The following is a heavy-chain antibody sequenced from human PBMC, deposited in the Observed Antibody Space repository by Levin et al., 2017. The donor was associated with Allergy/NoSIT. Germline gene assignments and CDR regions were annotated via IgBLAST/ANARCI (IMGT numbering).Heavy chain of an antibody. J-gene: IGHJ3*02. D-gene: IGHD3-22*01. Sequence: SGPTLVKPTETLTLTCTVSGFSLSNARMGVSWIRQPPGKALEWLAHIFSNDEKSYSTSLKSRLTISKDTSKSQVVLTMTNMDPVDTATYYCARGDYYDSSGYYSDAFDIWGQGTMVTVSS. CDR2: IFSNDEK. V-gene: IGHV2-26*01. CDR1: GFSLSNARMG. CDR3: ARGDYYDSSGYYSDAFDI.